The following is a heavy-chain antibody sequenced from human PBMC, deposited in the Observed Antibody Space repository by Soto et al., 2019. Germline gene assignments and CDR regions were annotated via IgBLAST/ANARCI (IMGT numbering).Heavy chain of an antibody. CDR2: IYYSGST. D-gene: IGHD2-15*01. V-gene: IGHV4-31*03. CDR3: ARGYCSGGSCYYGYYYMDV. Sequence: SETLSLTCTVSGGSISSGGYYWSWIRQHPGKGLEWIGYIYYSGSTHYNPSLKSRVTISVDTSKNQFSLKLSSVTAADTAVYYCARGYCSGGSCYYGYYYMDVWGKGTTVTVS. CDR1: GGSISSGGYY. J-gene: IGHJ6*03.